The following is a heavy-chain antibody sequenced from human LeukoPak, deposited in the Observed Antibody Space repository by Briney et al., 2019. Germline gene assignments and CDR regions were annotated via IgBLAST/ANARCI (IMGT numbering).Heavy chain of an antibody. D-gene: IGHD5-24*01. CDR1: GGTFSSYA. J-gene: IGHJ5*02. Sequence: ASVKVSCKASGGTFSSYAISWVRQAPGQGLEWMGGIIPIFGTANYAQKFQGRVTITADESTSTAYMELGSLRSEDTAVYYCARVAGWWFDPWGQGTLVTVSS. CDR2: IIPIFGTA. CDR3: ARVAGWWFDP. V-gene: IGHV1-69*13.